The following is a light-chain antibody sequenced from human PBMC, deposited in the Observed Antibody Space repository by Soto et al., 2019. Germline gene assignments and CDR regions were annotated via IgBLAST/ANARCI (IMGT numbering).Light chain of an antibody. CDR1: QYIHTH. V-gene: IGKV1-27*01. Sequence: DIQMTQSPSSLSASVGDRVTITCRASQYIHTHLAWYQQKPGNSPKLLVYGASTLHSGVPSRFSASGSWTDFILTISSLQSEDVATYYCQTYDKAPWTFGPGTRV. CDR2: GAS. CDR3: QTYDKAPWT. J-gene: IGKJ1*01.